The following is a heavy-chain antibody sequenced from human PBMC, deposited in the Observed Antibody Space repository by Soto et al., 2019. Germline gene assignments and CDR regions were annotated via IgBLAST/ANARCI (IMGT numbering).Heavy chain of an antibody. J-gene: IGHJ3*02. V-gene: IGHV3-9*01. CDR2: IIWNSDTN. Sequence: SLRLSCEASGFTFDDSARHWFRKAQGTGLEWVSGIIWNSDTNGYTDSVRGRFTISRDNAKNCLSLHRTSPRPDDTALYYCVKEPRSGYASALGAFEIWGQGTMVTVS. CDR3: VKEPRSGYASALGAFEI. CDR1: GFTFDDSA. D-gene: IGHD2-15*01.